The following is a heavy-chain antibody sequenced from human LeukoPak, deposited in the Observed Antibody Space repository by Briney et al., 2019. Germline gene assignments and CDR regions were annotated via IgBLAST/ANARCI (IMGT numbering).Heavy chain of an antibody. V-gene: IGHV4-39*01. CDR3: ARHCTNGVCYTDFDY. CDR2: IYYSGST. D-gene: IGHD2-8*01. J-gene: IGHJ4*02. Sequence: SETLSLTCTVSGGSISSSSYYWGWIRQPPGKGLEWIGSIYYSGSTYYNPSLKSRVTISVDTSKNQFSLKLSSVTAADTAVYYCARHCTNGVCYTDFDYWGQGTLVPVSS. CDR1: GGSISSSSYY.